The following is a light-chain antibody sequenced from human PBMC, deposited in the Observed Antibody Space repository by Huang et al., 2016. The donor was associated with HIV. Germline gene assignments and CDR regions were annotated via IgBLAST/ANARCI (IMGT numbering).Light chain of an antibody. CDR3: QQLFEYPIT. CDR2: GSL. V-gene: IGKV1D-13*01. J-gene: IGKJ5*01. CDR1: HDIGTS. Sequence: AVQLTQIPTSLSASVGDRATIPCRASHDIGTSLAWYQHKPGKAPKLLISGSLHLHNVASSRFSGDSAGTFFTLFINSLQPEDVATYYCQQLFEYPITFGQGTRL.